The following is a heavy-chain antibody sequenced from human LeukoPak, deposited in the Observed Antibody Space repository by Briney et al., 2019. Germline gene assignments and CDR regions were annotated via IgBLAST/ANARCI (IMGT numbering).Heavy chain of an antibody. CDR1: GYTFTSYG. Sequence: ASVKVSCKASGYTFTSYGFTWVRQAPGQGLEWMGWISTYNGNTNYEQKFQGRDTMTTDTSTNTAYMELRSLRSDDTAVYYCARAGNPFYYYYMDVWGKGTTFTVSS. CDR3: ARAGNPFYYYYMDV. CDR2: ISTYNGNT. V-gene: IGHV1-18*01. J-gene: IGHJ6*03. D-gene: IGHD4-23*01.